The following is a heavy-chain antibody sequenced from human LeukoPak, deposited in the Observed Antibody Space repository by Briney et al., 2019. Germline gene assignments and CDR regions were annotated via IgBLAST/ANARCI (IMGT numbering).Heavy chain of an antibody. J-gene: IGHJ3*02. CDR2: ISSSGSTI. D-gene: IGHD4-17*01. CDR1: GFTFSSYE. Sequence: GGSLRLSCAASGFTFSSYEMNWVRQAPGKGLEWVSYISSSGSTIYYADSVKGRFTISRDNAKNSLYLQMNSLRAEDTAVYFCAKDDVTGFGDYDAFDIWGQGTLVTVSS. CDR3: AKDDVTGFGDYDAFDI. V-gene: IGHV3-48*03.